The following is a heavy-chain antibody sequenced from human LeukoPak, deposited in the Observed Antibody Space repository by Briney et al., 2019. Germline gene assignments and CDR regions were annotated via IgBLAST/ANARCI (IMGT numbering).Heavy chain of an antibody. V-gene: IGHV6-1*01. D-gene: IGHD3-10*01. CDR3: ARGILTTYYYGSGGSEIFDY. CDR2: TYYRSKWYN. CDR1: GDSVSSNSAA. J-gene: IGHJ4*02. Sequence: SQTLSLTCAISGDSVSSNSAAWNWLRQSPSRGLEWLGRTYYRSKWYNDYAVSVKSRITINPDTSKNQFSLQLNSVTPEDTAVYYCARGILTTYYYGSGGSEIFDYWGQGTLVTVSS.